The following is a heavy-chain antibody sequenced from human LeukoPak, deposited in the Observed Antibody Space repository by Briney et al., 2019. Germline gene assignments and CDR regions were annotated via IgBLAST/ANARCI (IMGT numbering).Heavy chain of an antibody. D-gene: IGHD3-10*01. CDR2: IYSGGST. V-gene: IGHV3-66*01. J-gene: IGHJ4*02. CDR3: ARDSGDYYGSETLDY. Sequence: PGGSLRLSCAASGFTVSSNYMSWVRQAPGKGLEWVSVIYSGGSTYYSDSVKGGFTISRDNSKNTLYLQMNGLRAEDTAVYYCARDSGDYYGSETLDYWGQGTLVTVSS. CDR1: GFTVSSNY.